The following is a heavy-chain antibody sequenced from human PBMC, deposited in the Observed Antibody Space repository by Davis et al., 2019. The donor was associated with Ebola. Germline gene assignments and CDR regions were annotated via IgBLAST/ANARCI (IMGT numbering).Heavy chain of an antibody. V-gene: IGHV3-23*01. Sequence: PGGSLRLSCAASGFTFSSYAMSWVRQAPGKGLEWVSAISGSGGSTYYADSVKGRFTISRDNSKNTLYLQMNSLRAEDTAVYYCAYIGDIVVVPAAYGMDVWGQGTTVTVSS. CDR2: ISGSGGST. CDR3: AYIGDIVVVPAAYGMDV. J-gene: IGHJ6*02. CDR1: GFTFSSYA. D-gene: IGHD2-2*01.